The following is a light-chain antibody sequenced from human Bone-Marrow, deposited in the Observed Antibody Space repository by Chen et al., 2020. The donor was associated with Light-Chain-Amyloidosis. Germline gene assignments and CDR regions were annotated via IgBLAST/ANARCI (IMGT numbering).Light chain of an antibody. J-gene: IGKJ4*01. CDR2: WAS. CDR3: QQCYGSPLT. Sequence: DIAMSQSPDSMAVSLGQRATINCKSIQSLLSKNKNYFVWYQKKPGQPPKLIISWASTRESGAPERCSGSGYGTDITRTISSLQAEDVAVYYWQQCYGSPLTFSGGTKVGIK. CDR1: QSLLSKNKNY. V-gene: IGKV4-1*01.